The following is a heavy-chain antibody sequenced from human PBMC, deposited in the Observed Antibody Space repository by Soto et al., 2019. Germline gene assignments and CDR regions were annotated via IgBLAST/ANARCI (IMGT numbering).Heavy chain of an antibody. CDR2: MTATGVSI. CDR3: AKDSIPYSSSYDLDH. Sequence: EGQLLESGGGLVQPGGSLRLSCVASGFSFGGYAMSWVRQAPGKGLVWVSSMTATGVSIYYADSVRGRFTISRDNSKNMLYLQMSSLRAEDTATYYCAKDSIPYSSSYDLDHWGRGALVTVSS. J-gene: IGHJ4*02. V-gene: IGHV3-23*01. D-gene: IGHD6-13*01. CDR1: GFSFGGYA.